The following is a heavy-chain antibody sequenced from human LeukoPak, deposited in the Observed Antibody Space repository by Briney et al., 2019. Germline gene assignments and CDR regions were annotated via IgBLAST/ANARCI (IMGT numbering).Heavy chain of an antibody. CDR1: RFIFSNYA. V-gene: IGHV3-30*04. CDR3: VRQDCSGGSCYLDY. CDR2: ISYHGRNQ. D-gene: IGHD2-15*01. J-gene: IGHJ4*02. Sequence: GGSLRLSCAASRFIFSNYAMHWVRQAPGKGLDWVAVISYHGRNQFYADSVKGRFTISRDSSKDTLYLQMNSLRTEDTAVYYCVRQDCSGGSCYLDYWGQGTLVTVSS.